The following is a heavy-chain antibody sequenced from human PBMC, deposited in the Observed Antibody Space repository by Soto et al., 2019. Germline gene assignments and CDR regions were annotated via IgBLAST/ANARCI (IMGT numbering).Heavy chain of an antibody. V-gene: IGHV6-1*01. CDR2: TYYRSKWYY. CDR1: GDSVSSNSAG. D-gene: IGHD3-10*01. CDR3: VRDRYSSSGWFDP. J-gene: IGHJ5*02. Sequence: SQTLSLTCAITGDSVSSNSAGWSWVRQSPSRGLEWLGRTYYRSKWYYEYAVSVRGRITINPDTSKNQYSLQLNSVTPEDTAVYYCVRDRYSSSGWFDPWGQGTPVTVSS.